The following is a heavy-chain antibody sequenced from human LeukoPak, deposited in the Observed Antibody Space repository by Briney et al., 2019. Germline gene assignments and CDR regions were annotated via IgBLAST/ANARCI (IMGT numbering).Heavy chain of an antibody. D-gene: IGHD6-13*01. Sequence: GGSLRLSCAASGFAFSSYWISWVRQAPGKGLEWVANINQDGSAKYYVDSVKGRFTISRDNAKNSLYLQMNSLGAEDTAVYYCAREGSSSWYIGIDYWGQGTLVTVSS. V-gene: IGHV3-7*03. CDR1: GFAFSSYW. J-gene: IGHJ4*02. CDR3: AREGSSSWYIGIDY. CDR2: INQDGSAK.